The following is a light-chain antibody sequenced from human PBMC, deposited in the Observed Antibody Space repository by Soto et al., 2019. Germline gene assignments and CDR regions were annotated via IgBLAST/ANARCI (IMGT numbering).Light chain of an antibody. CDR1: QSVSSN. CDR2: GAS. CDR3: QQYNNWPWT. V-gene: IGKV3-15*01. J-gene: IGKJ1*01. Sequence: EIVLTQSPATLSVSPGERATLSCRASQSVSSNLAWYQQKPGQAPRLLIYGASTRATGVLARFSGSGSGTEFTLTISSLQSEDFAVYYCQQYNNWPWTFGQGTKVDIK.